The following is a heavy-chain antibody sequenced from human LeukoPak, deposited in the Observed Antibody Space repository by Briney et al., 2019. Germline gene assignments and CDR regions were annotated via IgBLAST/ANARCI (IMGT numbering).Heavy chain of an antibody. V-gene: IGHV1-18*01. J-gene: IGHJ6*03. CDR3: ARGITGSYYYYYYMDV. D-gene: IGHD1-26*01. CDR1: GYTFTTYA. Sequence: GASVKVSCKASGYTFTTYAIHWVRQAPGQRLEWMGWISAYNGNTNYAQKFRGRVTMTTDTSTSTAYMELRSLRSDDTAVYYCARGITGSYYYYYYMDVWAKGTTVTVSS. CDR2: ISAYNGNT.